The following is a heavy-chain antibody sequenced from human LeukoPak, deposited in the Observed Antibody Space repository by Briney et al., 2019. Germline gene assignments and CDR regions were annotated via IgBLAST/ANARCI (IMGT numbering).Heavy chain of an antibody. CDR3: ATIATGTTGVDY. CDR1: GYTLTELS. Sequence: ASVKVSCKVSGYTLTELSMHWVRQAPGKGLEWMGGFDPEDGETIYAQKFQGRVTMTEDTSTDTAYMELSSLRSEDTAVYYCATIATGTTGVDYWGQGTLVTVSS. D-gene: IGHD1-7*01. V-gene: IGHV1-24*01. J-gene: IGHJ4*02. CDR2: FDPEDGET.